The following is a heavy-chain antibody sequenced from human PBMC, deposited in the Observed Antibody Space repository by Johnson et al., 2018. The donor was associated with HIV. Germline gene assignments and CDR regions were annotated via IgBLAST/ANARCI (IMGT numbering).Heavy chain of an antibody. CDR3: ASEVRGVLDI. Sequence: QVQLVESGGGVVQPGGSLRLSCAASGFTFSTYALHWVRQAPGEGLAWVAVISYDGVNKYYADSVKGRFTISRDNSKNTLYLQMNSLRVEDTAVYYCASEVRGVLDIWGQGTIVTVSS. J-gene: IGHJ3*02. V-gene: IGHV3-30*14. CDR1: GFTFSTYA. D-gene: IGHD3-10*01. CDR2: ISYDGVNK.